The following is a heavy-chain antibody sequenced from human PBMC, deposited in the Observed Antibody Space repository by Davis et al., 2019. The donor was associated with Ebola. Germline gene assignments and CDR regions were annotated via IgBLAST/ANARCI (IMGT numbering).Heavy chain of an antibody. V-gene: IGHV4-59*01. J-gene: IGHJ4*02. CDR1: GGSISSYY. Sequence: MPSETLSLTCTVSGGSISSYYWSWIRQPPGKGLEWIGYIYYSGSTKYNPSLKSRVTISVDTSTNRFSLKLSSVTAADTAVYYCARYSDTSMTPWGQGTLVTVSS. CDR2: IYYSGST. D-gene: IGHD5-18*01. CDR3: ARYSDTSMTP.